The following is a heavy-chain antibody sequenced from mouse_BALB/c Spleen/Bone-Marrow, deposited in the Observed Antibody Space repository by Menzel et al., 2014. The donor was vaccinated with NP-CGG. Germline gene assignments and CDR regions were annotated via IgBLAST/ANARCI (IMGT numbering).Heavy chain of an antibody. D-gene: IGHD2-14*01. CDR1: GYTFTSYV. J-gene: IGHJ3*01. CDR3: ARSGRYDGFAY. CDR2: INPYNDGT. Sequence: EVQLVESGPELVKPGASVKMSCKASGYTFTSYVMHWVKQKPGQGLEWIGYINPYNDGTKYNEKFKGEATLTSDKSSSTAYMELSSLTSEDSAVYYCARSGRYDGFAYWGQGTLVTVSA. V-gene: IGHV1-14*01.